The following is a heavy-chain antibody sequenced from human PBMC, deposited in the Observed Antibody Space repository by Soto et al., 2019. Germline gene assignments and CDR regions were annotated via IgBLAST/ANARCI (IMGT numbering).Heavy chain of an antibody. V-gene: IGHV3-30*18. CDR3: AKETIAVAGHKFFDF. CDR2: IGNDGAAR. D-gene: IGHD6-19*01. J-gene: IGHJ4*02. Sequence: PGGSLRLSCVVSGFNFGDYGMHWVRHTPGKGLEWVAVIGNDGAARFYGDSVKGRFSISRDNSRSTFYLQMNSLRPEDTAMYYCAKETIAVAGHKFFDFWGQGTQVTVSS. CDR1: GFNFGDYG.